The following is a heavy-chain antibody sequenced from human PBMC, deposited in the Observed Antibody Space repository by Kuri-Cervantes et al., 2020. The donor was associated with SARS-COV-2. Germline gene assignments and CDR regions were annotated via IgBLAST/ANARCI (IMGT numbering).Heavy chain of an antibody. D-gene: IGHD2-2*01. CDR1: GFTFSSYA. CDR2: ISYDGSNK. CDR3: ARDLGVVVPAIDYGMDV. Sequence: GESLKISCAAPGFTFSSYAMHWVRQAPGKGLEWVAVISYDGSNKYYTDSVKGRFTISRDNSKNTLYLQMNSLRAEDTAVYYCARDLGVVVPAIDYGMDVWGQGTTVTVSS. J-gene: IGHJ6*02. V-gene: IGHV3-30-3*01.